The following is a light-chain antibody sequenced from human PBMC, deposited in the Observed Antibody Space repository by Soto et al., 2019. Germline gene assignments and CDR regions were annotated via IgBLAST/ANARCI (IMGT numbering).Light chain of an antibody. CDR1: SSDVGGYSY. V-gene: IGLV2-11*01. CDR2: DVG. J-gene: IGLJ1*01. CDR3: CSYAGTYTFV. Sequence: QSALTQPRSVSGSPGQSVTISCTGTSSDVGGYSYVSWYQQHPGKAPKVMIYDVGKRPSGVRDRFSGSKSGNTASLTISGLQAEDEADYYCCSYAGTYTFVFGSGTKVTVL.